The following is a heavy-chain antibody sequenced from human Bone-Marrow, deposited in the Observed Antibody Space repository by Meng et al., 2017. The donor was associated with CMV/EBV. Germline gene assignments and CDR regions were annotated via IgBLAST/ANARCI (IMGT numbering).Heavy chain of an antibody. CDR3: ARDRGYCGGDCYFYAFDI. Sequence: GESLKISCAASGFTFGSYAMNWVRQAPGKGLEWVSAISASGGTTYYADSVKGRFTISRDNSKNTLYLQMSSLRAEDTAVYYCARDRGYCGGDCYFYAFDIWGQGAMVTVSS. J-gene: IGHJ3*02. V-gene: IGHV3-23*01. CDR2: ISASGGTT. CDR1: GFTFGSYA. D-gene: IGHD2-21*01.